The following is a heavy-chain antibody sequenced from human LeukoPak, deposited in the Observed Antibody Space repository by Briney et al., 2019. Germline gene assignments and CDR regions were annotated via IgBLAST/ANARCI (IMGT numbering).Heavy chain of an antibody. CDR2: IYPGDSDT. D-gene: IGHD3-22*01. CDR3: ARLPYYYDSSGYPVPMIFDY. J-gene: IGHJ4*02. CDR1: GYSFTSYW. V-gene: IGHV5-51*01. Sequence: GESLKISCKGSGYSFTSYWIGWVRQMPGKGLEWMGIIYPGDSDTRYSPSFQGQVTISADKSISTAYLQWSSLKASDTAMYYCARLPYYYDSSGYPVPMIFDYWGQGTLVTVSS.